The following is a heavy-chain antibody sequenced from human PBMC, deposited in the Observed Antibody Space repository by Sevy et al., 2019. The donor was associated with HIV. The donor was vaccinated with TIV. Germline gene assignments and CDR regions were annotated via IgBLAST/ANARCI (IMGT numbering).Heavy chain of an antibody. D-gene: IGHD2-21*02. J-gene: IGHJ6*02. V-gene: IGHV3-9*01. CDR3: SKDIHRCCDGVNCYSYYYYFYGLDV. CDR1: GFPFNDHA. CDR2: ISWNSRNI. Sequence: GGSLRLSCAASGFPFNDHAMHWVRQVPGKGLEWVSGISWNSRNIGYADSVKGRFTISRDNARHFVYLEMNSLRPEDTAFYYCSKDIHRCCDGVNCYSYYYYFYGLDVWGQGTTVTVSS.